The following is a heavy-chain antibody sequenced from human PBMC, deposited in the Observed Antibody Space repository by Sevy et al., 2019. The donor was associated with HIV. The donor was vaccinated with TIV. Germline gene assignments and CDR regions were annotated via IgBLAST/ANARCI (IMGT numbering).Heavy chain of an antibody. CDR3: AKNPVWDDGSSPIDY. Sequence: RGSLRLSCAASGFTFSSNTMNWVRQAPGKGLEWVSSISSRSSYIYYTDSVKGRFITSRDDAKNSLYLDMHSLRVEDTAVYYCAKNPVWDDGSSPIDYWGQGTLVTVSS. CDR2: ISSRSSYI. D-gene: IGHD1-1*01. J-gene: IGHJ4*02. V-gene: IGHV3-21*01. CDR1: GFTFSSNT.